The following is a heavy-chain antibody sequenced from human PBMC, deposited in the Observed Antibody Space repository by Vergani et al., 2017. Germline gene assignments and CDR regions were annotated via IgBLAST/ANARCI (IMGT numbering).Heavy chain of an antibody. Sequence: EVQLVESGGVVVQPGESLRLSCAASGFTFDDYAMHWVRQAPGKGLEWVSLISWDGGGTFYADSVKGRFTISRDNSKKSLYLQMNSLRTEDTALYYCAKDLGEDRGHGCYTPGGIDYWGQGSLVTVSS. J-gene: IGHJ4*02. CDR2: ISWDGGGT. V-gene: IGHV3-43D*03. D-gene: IGHD2-15*01. CDR3: AKDLGEDRGHGCYTPGGIDY. CDR1: GFTFDDYA.